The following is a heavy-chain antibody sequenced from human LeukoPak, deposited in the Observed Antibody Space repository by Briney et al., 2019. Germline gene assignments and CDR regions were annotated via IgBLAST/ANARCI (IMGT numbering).Heavy chain of an antibody. J-gene: IGHJ4*02. CDR2: IRYDGSNK. CDR1: GFTFSSYG. D-gene: IGHD6-19*01. CDR3: AKAYTAVAGTVDY. Sequence: PGGSLRLSXAASGFTFSSYGMHWIRQAPGKGLEWVAFIRYDGSNKYYADSVKGRFTISRDNSKNTLYLQMNSLRAEDTAVYYCAKAYTAVAGTVDYWGQGTLVTVSS. V-gene: IGHV3-30*02.